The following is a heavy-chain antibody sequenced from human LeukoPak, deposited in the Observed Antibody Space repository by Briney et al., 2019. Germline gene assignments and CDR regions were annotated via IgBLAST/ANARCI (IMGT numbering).Heavy chain of an antibody. V-gene: IGHV1-46*01. CDR3: ARGPHSSSWPDIPRDY. CDR1: GYTFTGYY. D-gene: IGHD6-13*01. J-gene: IGHJ4*02. Sequence: ASVKVSCKASGYTFTGYYMHWVRQAPGQGLEWMGIINPSGGSTSYAQKFHGRVTMTRDTSTSTVYMDLSSLTSEDTAVYYCARGPHSSSWPDIPRDYWGQGTLVTVSS. CDR2: INPSGGST.